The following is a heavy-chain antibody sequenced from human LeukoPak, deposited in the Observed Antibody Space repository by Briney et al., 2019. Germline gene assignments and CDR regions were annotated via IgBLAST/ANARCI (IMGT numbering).Heavy chain of an antibody. J-gene: IGHJ3*02. CDR3: VKGIGKTYYYGSGTPDI. CDR2: ISWNSGSI. Sequence: PGGSLRLSCAASGFTFDDYAMHWVRQAPGKGLEWVSGISWNSGSIGYADSVKGRFTISRDNAKNSLYLQMNSLRAEDTALYYCVKGIGKTYYYGSGTPDIWGQGTMVTVSS. CDR1: GFTFDDYA. D-gene: IGHD3-10*01. V-gene: IGHV3-9*01.